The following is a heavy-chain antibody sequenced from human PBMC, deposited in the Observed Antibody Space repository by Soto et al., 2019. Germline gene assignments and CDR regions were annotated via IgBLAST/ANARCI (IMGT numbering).Heavy chain of an antibody. CDR2: IYHSGST. CDR3: ARKGSPFDY. D-gene: IGHD3-10*01. V-gene: IGHV4-30-2*01. CDR1: GGSISSGGYS. J-gene: IGHJ4*02. Sequence: SETLSLTCAVSGGSISSGGYSWSWIRQPPGKGLEWIGYIYHSGSTYYNPSLKSRVTISVDRSKNQFSLKLSSVTAADTAVYYCARKGSPFDYWGQGTLVTVSS.